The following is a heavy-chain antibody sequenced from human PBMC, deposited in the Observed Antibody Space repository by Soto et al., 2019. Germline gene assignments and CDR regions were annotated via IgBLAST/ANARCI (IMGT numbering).Heavy chain of an antibody. CDR2: INPSGGST. V-gene: IGHV1-46*03. J-gene: IGHJ3*02. CDR1: GYTFTSYY. Sequence: ASVKVSCKASGYTFTSYYMHWVRQAPGQGLEWMGIINPSGGSTSYAQKFQGRVTMTRDTSTSTVYMELSSLRSEDTAVYYCARPLGPYRVEEPKHGRYAFDIWGQGTMVNVSS. CDR3: ARPLGPYRVEEPKHGRYAFDI. D-gene: IGHD5-12*01.